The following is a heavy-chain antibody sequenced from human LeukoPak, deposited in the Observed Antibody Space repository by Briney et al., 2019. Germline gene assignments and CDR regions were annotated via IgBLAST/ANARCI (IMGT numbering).Heavy chain of an antibody. J-gene: IGHJ3*02. Sequence: ASVKVSCKASGYTFTSYGISWVRQAPGQGLEWMGWISAYNGNTNYAQKLQGRVTMTTDTSTSTAYMELRSLRSDDTAVYYCARDRSYGSGSYYSDAFDIWGQGTMVTVSS. CDR1: GYTFTSYG. CDR3: ARDRSYGSGSYYSDAFDI. CDR2: ISAYNGNT. D-gene: IGHD3-10*01. V-gene: IGHV1-18*01.